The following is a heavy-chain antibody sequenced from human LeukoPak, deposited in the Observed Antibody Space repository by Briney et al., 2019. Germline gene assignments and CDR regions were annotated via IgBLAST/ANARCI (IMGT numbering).Heavy chain of an antibody. D-gene: IGHD5-18*01. CDR1: GFTFSDYY. CDR3: ARDVGYRYAQMFFDI. J-gene: IGHJ3*02. V-gene: IGHV3-11*01. CDR2: ISSSGSAM. Sequence: GGSLRLSCAASGFTFSDYYMSWIRQAPGKGLEWISYISSSGSAMYYADSVKGRFTISRVNAKNSLYLQMNSLRAEDTAMYYCARDVGYRYAQMFFDIWGQGTMVTVSS.